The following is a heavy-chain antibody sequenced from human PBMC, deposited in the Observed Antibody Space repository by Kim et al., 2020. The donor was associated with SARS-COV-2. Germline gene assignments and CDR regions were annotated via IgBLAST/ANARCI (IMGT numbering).Heavy chain of an antibody. J-gene: IGHJ4*02. CDR3: AREAIAASFDY. D-gene: IGHD6-13*01. Sequence: TNYAQKFQGWVTMTRDTSISTAYMELSRLRSDDTAVYYCAREAIAASFDYWGQGTLVTVSS. CDR2: T. V-gene: IGHV1-2*04.